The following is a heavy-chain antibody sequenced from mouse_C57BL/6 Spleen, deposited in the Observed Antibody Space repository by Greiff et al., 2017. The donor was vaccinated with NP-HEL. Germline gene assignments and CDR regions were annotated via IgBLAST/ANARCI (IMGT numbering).Heavy chain of an antibody. J-gene: IGHJ1*03. CDR1: GYTFTSYW. D-gene: IGHD1-1*01. CDR2: IDPSDSYT. Sequence: QVQLQQPGAELVMPGASVKLSCKASGYTFTSYWMHWVKQRPGQGLEWIGEIDPSDSYTNYNQKFKGKSTLTVDKSSSTAYMQLSSLTSEDSAVYYCARAPYGTSGDWYFDVWGTGTTVTVSS. CDR3: ARAPYGTSGDWYFDV. V-gene: IGHV1-69*01.